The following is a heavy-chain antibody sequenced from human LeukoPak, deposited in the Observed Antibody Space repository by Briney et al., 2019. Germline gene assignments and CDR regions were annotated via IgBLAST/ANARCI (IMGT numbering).Heavy chain of an antibody. D-gene: IGHD5/OR15-5a*01. J-gene: IGHJ4*02. CDR2: ISGSGGST. CDR1: GFTFSTYS. V-gene: IGHV3-23*01. Sequence: GGSLRLSCAASGFTFSTYSMSWVRQAPGKGLEWVSAISGSGGSTHYADSVRGRFTISRDNSKNTLYLQMNSLRAEDTAVYYCTTDRPSTLPQYWGQGTLVTVSS. CDR3: TTDRPSTLPQY.